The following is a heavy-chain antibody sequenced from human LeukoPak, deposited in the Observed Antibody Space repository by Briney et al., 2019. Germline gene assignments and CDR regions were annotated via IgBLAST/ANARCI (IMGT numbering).Heavy chain of an antibody. CDR2: ISGSVGST. Sequence: GGSLRLSCAASGFTFTSYAMSWVRQAPGKGLEWVSAISGSVGSTYYADSVKGRFTISRDNSKNTLYLQMNSLRAEDTAVYYCAKSNGGLGGAFDYWGRGTLVTVSS. CDR3: AKSNGGLGGAFDY. V-gene: IGHV3-23*01. J-gene: IGHJ4*02. D-gene: IGHD4-17*01. CDR1: GFTFTSYA.